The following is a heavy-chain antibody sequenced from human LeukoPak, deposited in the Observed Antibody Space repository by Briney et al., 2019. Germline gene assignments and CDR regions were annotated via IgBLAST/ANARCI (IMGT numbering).Heavy chain of an antibody. Sequence: GGSLRLSCAASGFTFSSYGMHWVRQAPGKGLEWVAVIWYDGSNKYYADSVKGRFTISRGNSKNTLYLQMNSLRAEDTAVYYCARDLVPAAIAVGYWGQGTLVTVSS. CDR2: IWYDGSNK. V-gene: IGHV3-33*01. J-gene: IGHJ4*02. CDR3: ARDLVPAAIAVGY. D-gene: IGHD2-2*01. CDR1: GFTFSSYG.